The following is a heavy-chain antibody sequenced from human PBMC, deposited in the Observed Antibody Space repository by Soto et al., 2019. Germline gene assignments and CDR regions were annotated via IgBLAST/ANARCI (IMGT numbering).Heavy chain of an antibody. D-gene: IGHD4-17*01. CDR2: VTGSGDAT. CDR3: AKDPSLYYGDYESDY. CDR1: GFTFSTYA. Sequence: EVQLLESGGDLVQTGGSLRLSCVASGFTFSTYAMSWVRQAPGKGLEWVSTVTGSGDATYYADSVKGRLIISRDNSKNTLYLQMNSLRAEDTAVYYCAKDPSLYYGDYESDYWGQGTLVTVSS. V-gene: IGHV3-23*01. J-gene: IGHJ4*02.